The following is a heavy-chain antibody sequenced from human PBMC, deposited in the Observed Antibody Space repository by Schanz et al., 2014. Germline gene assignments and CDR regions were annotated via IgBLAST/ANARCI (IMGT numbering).Heavy chain of an antibody. CDR3: AKAFRTTKYYGLDV. CDR1: GFAFSSCT. CDR2: ISSTGGST. Sequence: EVQLVESGGGLVKPGGSLRLSCAASGFAFSSCTMSWVRQAPGKGLEWVSAISSTGGSTYYADSVKGRFTISRDNSKNTLSLLVNSLRGEDTATYYCAKAFRTTKYYGLDVWGQGTTVTVSS. J-gene: IGHJ6*02. V-gene: IGHV3-23*04. D-gene: IGHD1-1*01.